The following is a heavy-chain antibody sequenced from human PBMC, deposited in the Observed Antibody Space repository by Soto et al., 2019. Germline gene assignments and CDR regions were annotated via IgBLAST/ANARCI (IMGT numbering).Heavy chain of an antibody. CDR2: IWYDGSNK. D-gene: IGHD6-19*01. V-gene: IGHV3-33*01. CDR1: RFTFSNYG. CDR3: ARDDIPGRAVAIYGMDV. J-gene: IGHJ6*02. Sequence: QVQLVESGGGVVQPGRSLRLSCAASRFTFSNYGMHWVRQAPGKGLEWVAVIWYDGSNKYYADSVKGRFTISRDNSKNTPYLQMNSLRAEDTAVYYCARDDIPGRAVAIYGMDVWGQGTTVTVSS.